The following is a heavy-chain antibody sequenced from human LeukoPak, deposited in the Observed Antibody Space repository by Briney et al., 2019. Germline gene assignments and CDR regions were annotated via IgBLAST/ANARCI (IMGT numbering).Heavy chain of an antibody. J-gene: IGHJ6*02. D-gene: IGHD2-2*01. Sequence: SETLSLTCTVSGGSISSSSHSWGWIRQPPGKGLEWIGSISYSGSTYYNPSLKTRVTMSVDTSENQFSLKLSSVTAADSTVYYCVRIYCTSTSCYGGSYYGMDVWGQGTTVTVSS. CDR2: ISYSGST. CDR3: VRIYCTSTSCYGGSYYGMDV. CDR1: GGSISSSSHS. V-gene: IGHV4-39*01.